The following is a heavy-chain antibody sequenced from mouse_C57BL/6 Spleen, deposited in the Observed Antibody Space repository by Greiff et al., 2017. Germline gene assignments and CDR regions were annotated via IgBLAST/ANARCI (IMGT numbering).Heavy chain of an antibody. J-gene: IGHJ4*01. CDR1: GYAFSSSW. V-gene: IGHV1-80*01. CDR3: ARKRDSSSAMDY. CDR2: LSPGDGDT. D-gene: IGHD3-2*02. Sequence: QVQLQQSGAELVKPGASVKISCKASGYAFSSSWMNWVQQRPGKGLAWIGQLSPGDGDTNYNGKFKGKATLTADKSSSPAYMQLSSLTSEDSAVYFCARKRDSSSAMDYGGQGTSGTVSS.